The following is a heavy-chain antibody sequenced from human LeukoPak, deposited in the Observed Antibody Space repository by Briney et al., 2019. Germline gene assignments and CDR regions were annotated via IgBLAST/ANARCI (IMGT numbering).Heavy chain of an antibody. Sequence: SVKVSCKASGGTFSNYAISWVRQAPGQGLEWMGRIIPILGIANYAQKFQGRVTITADKSTSTAYMELSSLRSEDTAVYYCARDRETIAHFDYWGQGTLVTVSS. CDR2: IIPILGIA. CDR1: GGTFSNYA. V-gene: IGHV1-69*04. J-gene: IGHJ4*02. D-gene: IGHD6-13*01. CDR3: ARDRETIAHFDY.